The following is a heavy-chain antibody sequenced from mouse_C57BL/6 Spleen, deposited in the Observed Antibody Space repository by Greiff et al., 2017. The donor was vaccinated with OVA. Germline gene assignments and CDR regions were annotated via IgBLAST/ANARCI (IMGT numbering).Heavy chain of an antibody. J-gene: IGHJ3*01. D-gene: IGHD2-1*01. V-gene: IGHV5-17*01. CDR2: ISSGSSTI. CDR1: GFTFSDYG. CDR3: ARRYYGNYAWFAY. Sequence: VQLKESGGGLVKPGGSLKLSCAASGFTFSDYGMHWVRQAPEKGLEWVAYISSGSSTIYYADTVKGRFTISRDNAKNTLFLQMTSLRSEDTAMYYCARRYYGNYAWFAYWGQGTLVTVSA.